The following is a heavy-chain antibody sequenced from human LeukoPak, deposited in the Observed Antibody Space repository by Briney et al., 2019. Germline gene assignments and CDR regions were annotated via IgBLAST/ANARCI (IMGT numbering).Heavy chain of an antibody. CDR2: INANSGGT. Sequence: ASVKVSCKASGYTFTGSYMHWVRQAPGQGLEWMGLINANSGGTNYAQKFQGRVTMTRDTSISTAYMELSRLRSDDTAVYYCARDEGGSYGYWGQGTLVTVSS. J-gene: IGHJ4*02. CDR1: GYTFTGSY. CDR3: ARDEGGSYGY. V-gene: IGHV1-2*02. D-gene: IGHD1-26*01.